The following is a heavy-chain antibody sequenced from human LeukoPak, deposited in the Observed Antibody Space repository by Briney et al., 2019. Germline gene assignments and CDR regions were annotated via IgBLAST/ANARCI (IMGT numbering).Heavy chain of an antibody. CDR3: ARDEADAFVI. V-gene: IGHV3-20*04. CDR2: INWNGGST. J-gene: IGHJ3*02. CDR1: GFTFSSYA. Sequence: GGSLRLSCIASGFTFSSYAMSWVRQAPGKGLEWVSGINWNGGSTGYADSVKGRFTISRDNAKNSLYLQMNSLRAEDTALYYCARDEADAFVIWGQGTMVTVSS.